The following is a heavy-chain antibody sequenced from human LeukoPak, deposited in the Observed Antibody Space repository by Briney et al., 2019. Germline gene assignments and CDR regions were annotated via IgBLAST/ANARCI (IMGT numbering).Heavy chain of an antibody. D-gene: IGHD3-10*01. V-gene: IGHV3-66*01. CDR2: IYSGGNT. CDR1: GFTVSNNY. CDR3: ARAAMVRGVINLDY. Sequence: GGSLRLSCAVSGFTVSNNYMSWVRQAPGKGLECVSIIYSGGNTYYADSVKGRFTISRDNSKNTLYLQMNSLRVEDTAMYYCARAAMVRGVINLDYWGQGNLVTVSS. J-gene: IGHJ4*02.